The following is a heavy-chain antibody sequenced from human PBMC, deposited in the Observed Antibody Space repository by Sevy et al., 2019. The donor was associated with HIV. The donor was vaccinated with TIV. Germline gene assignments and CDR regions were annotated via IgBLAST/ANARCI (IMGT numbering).Heavy chain of an antibody. CDR3: ARTTTMTTSALDY. Sequence: SETLSLICAVYGGSFSGYYWSWIRQPPGKGLEWIGEINHSGSTNYNPSLKSRVVISLDTSKNHFSVKLSSVTAADTAVYYCARTTTMTTSALDYWGQGTLVTVSS. D-gene: IGHD4-17*01. CDR2: INHSGST. V-gene: IGHV4-34*01. J-gene: IGHJ4*02. CDR1: GGSFSGYY.